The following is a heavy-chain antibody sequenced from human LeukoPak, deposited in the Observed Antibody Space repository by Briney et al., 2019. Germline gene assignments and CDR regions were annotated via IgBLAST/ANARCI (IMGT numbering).Heavy chain of an antibody. Sequence: GGSLRLSCAASGFTVSSYYVSWVRQAPGKGLEWVSVIYSGGSTYYADSVEGRFTVSRDNSKNTLYLQMNSLRAEDTAVYYCARDLHPRLTGFFDYWGQGAPVSVSS. CDR1: GFTVSSYY. D-gene: IGHD3-16*01. CDR2: IYSGGST. V-gene: IGHV3-53*01. J-gene: IGHJ4*02. CDR3: ARDLHPRLTGFFDY.